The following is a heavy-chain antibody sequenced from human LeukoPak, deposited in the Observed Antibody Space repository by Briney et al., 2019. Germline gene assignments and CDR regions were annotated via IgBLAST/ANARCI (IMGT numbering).Heavy chain of an antibody. Sequence: PSETLSLTCAVSGYSISSGYYWGWIRQPPGKGLEWIGSIYHSRSTYYNPSLKSRVTISVDTSKNQFPLKLSSVTAADTAVYYCARRYKITIFGVVIDWFDPWGQGTLATVSS. CDR2: IYHSRST. CDR3: ARRYKITIFGVVIDWFDP. CDR1: GYSISSGYY. D-gene: IGHD3-3*01. J-gene: IGHJ5*02. V-gene: IGHV4-38-2*01.